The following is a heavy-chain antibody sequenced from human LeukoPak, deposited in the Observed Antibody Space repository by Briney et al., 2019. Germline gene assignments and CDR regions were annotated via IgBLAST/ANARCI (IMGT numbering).Heavy chain of an antibody. J-gene: IGHJ5*02. V-gene: IGHV4-59*01. D-gene: IGHD3-22*01. Sequence: SETLSLTCTVSGGSISSYYWSWIRQPSGKGLEWIGYIYYSGSTNYNPSLKSRVTISVDTSKNQFSLKLSSVTAADTAVYYCAREGGFSSGYLNNWFDPWGQGTLVTVSS. CDR1: GGSISSYY. CDR3: AREGGFSSGYLNNWFDP. CDR2: IYYSGST.